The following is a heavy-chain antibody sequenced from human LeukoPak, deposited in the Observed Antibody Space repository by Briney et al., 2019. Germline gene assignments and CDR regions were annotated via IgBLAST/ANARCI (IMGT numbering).Heavy chain of an antibody. CDR2: ISYDGSNK. J-gene: IGHJ4*02. D-gene: IGHD2-15*01. Sequence: GGSLRLSGAASGFTFSSYGMHWVRQAPGKGLEWVAGISYDGSNKDYADSVKGRFTISRDNSKNTLYLQMNSLRAEDTAMYYCVGYCSGGSCFPGWGWGQGTLITVSS. V-gene: IGHV3-30*03. CDR3: VGYCSGGSCFPGWG. CDR1: GFTFSSYG.